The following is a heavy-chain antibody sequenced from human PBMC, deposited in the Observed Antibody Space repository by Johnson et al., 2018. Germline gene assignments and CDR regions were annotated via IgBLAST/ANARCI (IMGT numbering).Heavy chain of an antibody. V-gene: IGHV3-30*18. CDR1: GFTISSYG. Sequence: QVQLVQSGGGVVQPGGSLSLSCAASGFTISSYGMHWVRQAPGKGPEWVAGIFYDGRNKWYGDSVKGRFTIARDNSKSTLYLQMNKVRVEETAVYYCGKDEVGRGNSSPFDYWGQGNLVIVSS. CDR3: GKDEVGRGNSSPFDY. CDR2: IFYDGRNK. J-gene: IGHJ4*02. D-gene: IGHD3-10*01.